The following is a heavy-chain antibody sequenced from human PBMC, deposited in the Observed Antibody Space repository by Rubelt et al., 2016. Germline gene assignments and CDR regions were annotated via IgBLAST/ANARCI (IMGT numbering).Heavy chain of an antibody. V-gene: IGHV4-34*02. J-gene: IGHJ4*02. CDR3: ARELQRYDY. CDR2: ISHSGST. D-gene: IGHD4-11*01. Sequence: QVQLQQWGAGLFKPSETLSHTCAVYGESVSGYYWSWIRQPPGKGLEWIGEISHSGSTSHNPSLKSRVTISVDTSKNQFSLKLSSVTAADTAVYYCARELQRYDYWGQGTLVTVSS. CDR1: GESVSGYY.